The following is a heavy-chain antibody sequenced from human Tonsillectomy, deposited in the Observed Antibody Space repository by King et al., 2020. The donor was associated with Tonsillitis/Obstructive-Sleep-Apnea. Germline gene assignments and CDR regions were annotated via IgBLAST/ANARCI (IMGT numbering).Heavy chain of an antibody. Sequence: QLQQWGAGLLKPSETLSLTCAVYGGSFSGYYWSWIRQPPGKGLEWIGEINHSGSTNYNPSLKSRVTISVDTSKNQFSLKLSSVTAADTAVYYCARGQRRRYGRPCDAFDTWGQGTMVTVSS. D-gene: IGHD1-14*01. V-gene: IGHV4-34*01. CDR2: INHSGST. CDR3: ARGQRRRYGRPCDAFDT. CDR1: GGSFSGYY. J-gene: IGHJ3*02.